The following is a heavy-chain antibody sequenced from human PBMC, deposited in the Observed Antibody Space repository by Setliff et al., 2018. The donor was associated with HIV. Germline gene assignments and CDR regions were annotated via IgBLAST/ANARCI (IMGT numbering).Heavy chain of an antibody. CDR3: ARSAYCSGGSCYSGAFDY. Sequence: GASVKVSCKASGYTFSTYALHWVRQAPGQRLEWMGWINAGNGDTKYSQKFQGRVTITRDTSASTAYMDATSLRSEDTAVYYCARSAYCSGGSCYSGAFDYWGQGTLVTVSS. D-gene: IGHD2-15*01. CDR1: GYTFSTYA. CDR2: INAGNGDT. J-gene: IGHJ4*02. V-gene: IGHV1-3*01.